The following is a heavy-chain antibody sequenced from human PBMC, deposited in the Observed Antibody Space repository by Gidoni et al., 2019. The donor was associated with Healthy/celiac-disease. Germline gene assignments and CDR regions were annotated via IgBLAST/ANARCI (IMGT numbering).Heavy chain of an antibody. CDR1: GGSISSGGYY. CDR3: ARVYNAHMVRGLHTNWFDP. V-gene: IGHV4-31*03. D-gene: IGHD3-10*01. CDR2: IYYSGST. Sequence: QVQLQESGPGLVKPSQTLSLTCTVSGGSISSGGYYWSWIRQHPGKGLEWIGYIYYSGSTYYNPSLKSRVTISVDTSKNQFSLKLSSVTAADTAVYYCARVYNAHMVRGLHTNWFDPWGQGTLVTVSS. J-gene: IGHJ5*02.